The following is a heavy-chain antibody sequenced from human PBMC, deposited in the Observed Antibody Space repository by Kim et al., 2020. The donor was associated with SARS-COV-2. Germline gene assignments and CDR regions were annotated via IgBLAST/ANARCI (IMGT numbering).Heavy chain of an antibody. CDR2: ISGSGGST. CDR3: AKHPIVVVVAANFDY. J-gene: IGHJ4*02. Sequence: GGSLRLSCAASGFTFSSYAMSWVRQAPGKGLEWVSAISGSGGSTYYADSVKGRFTISRDNSKNTLYLQMNSLRAEDTAVYYCAKHPIVVVVAANFDYWGQGTLVTVSS. CDR1: GFTFSSYA. D-gene: IGHD2-15*01. V-gene: IGHV3-23*01.